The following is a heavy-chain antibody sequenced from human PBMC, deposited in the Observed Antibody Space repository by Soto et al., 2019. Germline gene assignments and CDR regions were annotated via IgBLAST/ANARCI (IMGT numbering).Heavy chain of an antibody. CDR1: CGPISSFY. D-gene: IGHD3-10*01. Sequence: LETPSLPCIFFCGPISSFYWSWPRQPPGKGLEWIGCVYNGATTSYNPSLRSRVTISVDTSKNQFSLKLTSVTAADTAMYYCARDDSERPATYWGQGTPVTLL. V-gene: IGHV4-59*12. J-gene: IGHJ4*02. CDR3: ARDDSERPATY. CDR2: VYNGATT.